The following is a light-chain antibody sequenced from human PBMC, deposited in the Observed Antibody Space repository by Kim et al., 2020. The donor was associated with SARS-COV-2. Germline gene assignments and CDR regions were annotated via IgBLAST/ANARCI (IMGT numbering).Light chain of an antibody. V-gene: IGKV3-11*01. J-gene: IGKJ4*01. CDR3: QQRNNWPPAVT. Sequence: PGESATLSCKASHNVDISLAWYQQTPGQAPRLLIYDAAIRAAGIPDRFSGGGSGTDFTLTIGSLEPEDFAVYYCQQRNNWPPAVTFGGGTKVDIK. CDR2: DAA. CDR1: HNVDIS.